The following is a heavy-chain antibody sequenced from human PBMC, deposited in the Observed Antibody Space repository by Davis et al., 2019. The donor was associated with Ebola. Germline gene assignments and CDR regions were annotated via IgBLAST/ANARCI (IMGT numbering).Heavy chain of an antibody. CDR1: GFSLSTSGVG. D-gene: IGHD3-10*01. CDR2: IYWDDDK. J-gene: IGHJ5*02. V-gene: IGHV2-5*02. Sequence: SGPTLVKPTQTLTLTCTFSGFSLSTSGVGVGWIRQPPGKALEWLALIYWDDDKRYSPSLKSRLTITKDTSKNQVVLTMTNMDPVDTATYYCAHRRRVPRENRSHYMVPWFDPWGQGTLVTVSS. CDR3: AHRRRVPRENRSHYMVPWFDP.